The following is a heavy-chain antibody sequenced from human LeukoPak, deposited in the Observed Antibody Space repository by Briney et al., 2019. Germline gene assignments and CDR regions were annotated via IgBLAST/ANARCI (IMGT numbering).Heavy chain of an antibody. V-gene: IGHV3-48*03. CDR2: ISSSGSTI. CDR3: ARDQGGYCSSTSCYGSDY. CDR1: GFTFSSYE. J-gene: IGHJ4*02. D-gene: IGHD2-2*01. Sequence: PGGSLRLSCAASGFTFSSYEMNWVRQAPGKGLEWVSYISSSGSTIYYADSVKGRFTISRDNAKNSLYLQMNSLRAEDTAVYYCARDQGGYCSSTSCYGSDYWGQGTLVTVSS.